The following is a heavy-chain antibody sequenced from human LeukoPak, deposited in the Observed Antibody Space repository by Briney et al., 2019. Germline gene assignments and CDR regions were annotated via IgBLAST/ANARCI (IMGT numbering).Heavy chain of an antibody. CDR2: IYHSGST. V-gene: IGHV4-30-2*01. CDR3: ARVPPREMATIGKVDYYSDY. Sequence: SETLSLTCAVPGGSISSGGYSWSWIRQPPGKGLEWIGYIYHSGSTYYNLSLKSRVTISVDRSKNQFSLKPSSVTAADTAVYYCARVPPREMATIGKVDYYSDYWGQGTLVTVSS. D-gene: IGHD5-24*01. J-gene: IGHJ4*02. CDR1: GGSISSGGYS.